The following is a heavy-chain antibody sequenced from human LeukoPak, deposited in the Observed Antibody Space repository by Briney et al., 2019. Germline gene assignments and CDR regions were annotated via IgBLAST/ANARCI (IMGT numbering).Heavy chain of an antibody. CDR1: GFTVSTSY. Sequence: GGSLRLSCAASGFTVSTSYMSWVRQAPGKGPEWVSVIYSGGSIYYADSVKGRFTISRDNSKNTLYLQMNSLRGEDTAVYYCVSCRDGYNFFDYWGQGTLVTVSS. D-gene: IGHD5-24*01. V-gene: IGHV3-53*01. CDR3: VSCRDGYNFFDY. J-gene: IGHJ4*02. CDR2: IYSGGSI.